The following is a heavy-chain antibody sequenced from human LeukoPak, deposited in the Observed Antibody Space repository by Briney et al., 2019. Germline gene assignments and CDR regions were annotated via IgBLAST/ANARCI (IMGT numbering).Heavy chain of an antibody. CDR2: IYYSGST. V-gene: IGHV4-39*01. D-gene: IGHD1-26*01. J-gene: IGHJ4*02. CDR1: GGSISSSSYY. CDR3: ARTRWDHYFDY. Sequence: SETLSLTCTVSGGSISSSSYYWGWIRQPPGKGLEWIGSIYYSGSTYYNPSLKSRVTISVDTSKNQFSLKLSSVTAADTAVYYCARTRWDHYFDYWGQGTLVTVSS.